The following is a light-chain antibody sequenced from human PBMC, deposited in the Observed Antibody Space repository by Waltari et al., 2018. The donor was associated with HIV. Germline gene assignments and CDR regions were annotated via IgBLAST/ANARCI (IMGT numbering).Light chain of an antibody. CDR3: QQHTSWPIN. CDR1: QSVGNQ. V-gene: IGKV3-11*01. J-gene: IGKJ4*01. CDR2: DAS. Sequence: IVLTQSPATLSLSPGDRAALSCRASQSVGNQLSWYQQKPGQAPRLLSNDASNRAPGIPGRFSATRSGTDFTLTINSLESEDFAIYYCQQHTSWPINFGGGTKVEIK.